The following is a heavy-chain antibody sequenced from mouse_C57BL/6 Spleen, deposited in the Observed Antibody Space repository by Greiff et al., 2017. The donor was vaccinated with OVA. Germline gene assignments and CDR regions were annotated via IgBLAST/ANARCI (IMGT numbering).Heavy chain of an antibody. V-gene: IGHV5-4*01. CDR3: AREELHYAMDY. Sequence: EVQLVESGGGLVKPGGSLKLSCAASGFTFSSYAMSWVRQTPEKRLEWVATISDGGSYTYYPDNVKGRFTISRDNAKNNLYLQMSQLKSEDTAMYYCAREELHYAMDYWGQGTSVTVSS. CDR2: ISDGGSYT. CDR1: GFTFSSYA. J-gene: IGHJ4*01.